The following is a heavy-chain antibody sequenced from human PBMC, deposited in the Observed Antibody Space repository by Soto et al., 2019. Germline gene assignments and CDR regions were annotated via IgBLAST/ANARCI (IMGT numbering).Heavy chain of an antibody. Sequence: SETLSLTCTVSGVSISNSDYYWGWIRQPPGKGLEWIGSIYYSGSTDYTPSLKSRVTISLHTSKNQLSLKLTSLTAADTAVYYCARRLLLDCADNRCTSAFDPWGQGTLVTVSS. J-gene: IGHJ5*02. CDR1: GVSISNSDYY. V-gene: IGHV4-39*01. CDR2: IYYSGST. CDR3: ARRLLLDCADNRCTSAFDP. D-gene: IGHD2-2*01.